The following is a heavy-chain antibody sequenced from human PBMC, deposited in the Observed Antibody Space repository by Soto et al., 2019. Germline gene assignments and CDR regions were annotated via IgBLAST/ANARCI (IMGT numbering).Heavy chain of an antibody. CDR2: MYWNDDN. CDR1: GFSLSSTAVG. V-gene: IGHV2-5*01. D-gene: IGHD3-22*01. Sequence: QITLKESGPTLVRPTQTLTLTCTFSGFSLSSTAVGVGWIRQAPGQAPEWLALMYWNDDNHYSPPLKSRLTLTKDTSKNQVVLTMTNVDPVDTATYYCAHGSGWLFDHWGQGTLVTVTS. J-gene: IGHJ4*02. CDR3: AHGSGWLFDH.